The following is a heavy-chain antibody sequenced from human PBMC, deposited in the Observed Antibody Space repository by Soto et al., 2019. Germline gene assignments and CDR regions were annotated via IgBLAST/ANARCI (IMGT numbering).Heavy chain of an antibody. J-gene: IGHJ4*02. CDR3: VRVVAIPGYPDN. V-gene: IGHV1-69*12. D-gene: IGHD5-12*01. CDR1: GGTFTSYA. Sequence: QVQLVQSGAEVRQPASSVKVSCKTSGGTFTSYAIGGVRQAPGQGLEWMGGIVPIVDTSTYAQKFQGRVTITADESTSTVYMELSSLRSDDTAVYYCVRVVAIPGYPDNWGQGTLVTVSS. CDR2: IVPIVDTS.